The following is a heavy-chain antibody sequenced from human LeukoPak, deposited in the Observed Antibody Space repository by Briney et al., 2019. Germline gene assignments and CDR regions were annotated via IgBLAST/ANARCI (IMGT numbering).Heavy chain of an antibody. D-gene: IGHD1-7*01. CDR3: ARRSTLENFLDS. CDR2: IYYTGST. V-gene: IGHV4-59*08. J-gene: IGHJ4*02. CDR1: GGSISSYY. Sequence: SETLSLTCTVSGGSISSYYWSWIRQSPGKGLEWIGNIYYTGSTNYNPSLKSRVTMSVDTSKNQLSLKLSSLTAADSAVYYCARRSTLENFLDSWGQGTPVTVSS.